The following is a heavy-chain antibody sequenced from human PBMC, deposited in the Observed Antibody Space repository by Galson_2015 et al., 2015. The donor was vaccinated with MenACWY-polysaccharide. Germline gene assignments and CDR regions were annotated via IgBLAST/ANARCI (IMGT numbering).Heavy chain of an antibody. D-gene: IGHD2-15*01. CDR3: ARDRGQYCSGGSCYLDY. CDR1: GYTFTGYY. V-gene: IGHV1-2*06. Sequence: SVKVSCKASGYTFTGYYMHWVRQAPGQGLEWMGRINPNSGGTNYAQKFQGRVTMTRDTSISTAYMELSRLRSDDTAVYYCARDRGQYCSGGSCYLDYWGQGTLVTVSS. J-gene: IGHJ4*02. CDR2: INPNSGGT.